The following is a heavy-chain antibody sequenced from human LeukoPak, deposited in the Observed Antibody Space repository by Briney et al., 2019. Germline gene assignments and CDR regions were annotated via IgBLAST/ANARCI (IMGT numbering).Heavy chain of an antibody. Sequence: SETLPLTCTVSGGSIGTYYWSWIRQSPGKGLEWIGYIYVTGTRYNPYLQSRVTISVDRSRNQFFLKMSSVTAADTAVYYCARHIGGGIEDMDVWGKGTKVIVSS. J-gene: IGHJ6*03. D-gene: IGHD3-16*02. CDR3: ARHIGGGIEDMDV. CDR2: IYVTGT. V-gene: IGHV4-59*08. CDR1: GGSIGTYY.